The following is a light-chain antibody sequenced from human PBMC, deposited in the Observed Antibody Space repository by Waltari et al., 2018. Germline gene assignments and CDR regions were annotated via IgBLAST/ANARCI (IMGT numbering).Light chain of an antibody. CDR1: QGIRKS. CDR2: VAS. J-gene: IGKJ5*01. Sequence: THYTQSPSSLSASVGDRVTITRRASQGIRKSLDWYQQKPGQAPKVLIDVASTLQSWVPARFSASGSGTNFTLTISSLQPEDFAAYYCQQLDSSPPTFGQGTQLDIK. CDR3: QQLDSSPPT. V-gene: IGKV1-9*01.